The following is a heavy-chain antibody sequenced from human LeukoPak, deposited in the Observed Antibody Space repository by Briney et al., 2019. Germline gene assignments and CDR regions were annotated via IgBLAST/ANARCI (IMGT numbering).Heavy chain of an antibody. CDR2: IYHSGST. V-gene: IGHV4-4*02. CDR1: GGSISSSNW. D-gene: IGHD3-10*01. CDR3: AGVNDGSGSYYNFDF. Sequence: PSETLSLTCAVSGGSISSSNWWSWVRQPPGKGLEWIGEIYHSGSTNYNPSLKSRVSISVDKSKNQFSLKLSSVTAADTAVYYCAGVNDGSGSYYNFDFWGQGTLVAVSS. J-gene: IGHJ4*02.